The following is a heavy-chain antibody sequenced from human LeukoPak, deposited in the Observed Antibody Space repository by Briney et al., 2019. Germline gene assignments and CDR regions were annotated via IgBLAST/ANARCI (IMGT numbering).Heavy chain of an antibody. Sequence: PSETLSLTCAVYGGSFSGYYWSWIRQPPGKGLEWIGEINHSGSTNYNPSLKSRVTISVDTSKNQFSLKLSSVTAADTAVYYCASGEALLDYWGQGTLVTVSS. CDR2: INHSGST. J-gene: IGHJ4*02. CDR3: ASGEALLDY. V-gene: IGHV4-34*01. CDR1: GGSFSGYY.